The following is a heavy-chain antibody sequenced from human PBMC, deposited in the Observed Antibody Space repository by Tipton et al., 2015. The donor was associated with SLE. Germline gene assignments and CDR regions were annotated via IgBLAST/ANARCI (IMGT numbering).Heavy chain of an antibody. CDR3: ARDPAGDAFDI. CDR1: GYSISSGYY. J-gene: IGHJ3*02. V-gene: IGHV4-61*09. CDR2: IYTSGST. D-gene: IGHD6-25*01. Sequence: TLSLTCAVSGYSISSGYYWSWIRQPAGKGLEWIGHIYTSGSTNYNPSLTSRVTISGDTSRNQFSLKVSSVTATDTAVYYCARDPAGDAFDIWGQGTMVTVSS.